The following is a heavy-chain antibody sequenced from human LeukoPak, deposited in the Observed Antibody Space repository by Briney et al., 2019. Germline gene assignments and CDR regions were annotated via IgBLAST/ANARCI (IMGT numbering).Heavy chain of an antibody. Sequence: GRSLRLSCAASGFTFSDYTVQWVRQAPGKGREWVALLPPDGSYQYYADSLKGRFTISRDNFKNALYLQMNSLRLEDTAVYYCARGLHDRSWYGAHWGQGTLLSVSS. V-gene: IGHV3-30*04. J-gene: IGHJ4*02. CDR2: LPPDGSYQ. D-gene: IGHD6-13*01. CDR3: ARGLHDRSWYGAH. CDR1: GFTFSDYT.